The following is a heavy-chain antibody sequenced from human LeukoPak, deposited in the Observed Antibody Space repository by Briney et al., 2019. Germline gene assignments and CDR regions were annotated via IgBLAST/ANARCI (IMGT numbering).Heavy chain of an antibody. D-gene: IGHD3-10*01. CDR2: IYYSGST. J-gene: IGHJ4*02. CDR1: GGSILSGN. CDR3: ARVGTYGSGSYLSWLDY. Sequence: SGTLSLTCTVSGGSILSGNWWNWVRQPPGKGLEWIGYIYYSGSTNYNPSLKSRVTISVDTSKSQFSLRLSSVTAADTAVYYCARVGTYGSGSYLSWLDYWGQGTLVTVSS. V-gene: IGHV4-59*01.